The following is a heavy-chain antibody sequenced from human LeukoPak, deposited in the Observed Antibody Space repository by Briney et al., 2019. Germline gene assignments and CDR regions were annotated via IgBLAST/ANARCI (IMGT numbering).Heavy chain of an antibody. Sequence: GGSLRLSCAASGFTFSSYSMNWVRQAPGKGLEWVSSISSSSSYIYYADSVKGRFTISRDNAKNSLYLQMNSLRAEDTAVYYCARAYYDSSGYYHFDYWGQGTLVTVSS. CDR1: GFTFSSYS. CDR3: ARAYYDSSGYYHFDY. D-gene: IGHD3-22*01. J-gene: IGHJ4*02. V-gene: IGHV3-21*01. CDR2: ISSSSSYI.